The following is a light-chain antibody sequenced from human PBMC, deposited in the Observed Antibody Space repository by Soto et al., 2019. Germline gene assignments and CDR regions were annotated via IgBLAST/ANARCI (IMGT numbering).Light chain of an antibody. Sequence: DIQMTQSPYSLSAAVGDRVTIACRASQNINTYLNWYQQKPGKAPKLLMFDAASLQSGVPSRFSGSGSRTDFTLTITSLQPEDFATYHCQQTYSTPWTFGQGTKVEIK. CDR3: QQTYSTPWT. J-gene: IGKJ1*01. V-gene: IGKV1-39*01. CDR2: DAA. CDR1: QNINTY.